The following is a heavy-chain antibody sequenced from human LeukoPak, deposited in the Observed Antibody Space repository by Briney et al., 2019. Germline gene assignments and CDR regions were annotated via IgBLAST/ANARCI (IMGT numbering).Heavy chain of an antibody. CDR1: GFTLRSYA. CDR3: AKNGDCSGGNFYSSLDY. CDR2: ISGSGGNT. V-gene: IGHV3-23*01. J-gene: IGHJ4*02. Sequence: GGSLRLSCEASGFTLRSYAMRWVPQAPGGGVVWVSFISGSGGNTYYADTVKGRLTISRDNSKNTLYLQMNSLRAEDTAVYYCAKNGDCSGGNFYSSLDYWGQGTLVTVSS. D-gene: IGHD2-15*01.